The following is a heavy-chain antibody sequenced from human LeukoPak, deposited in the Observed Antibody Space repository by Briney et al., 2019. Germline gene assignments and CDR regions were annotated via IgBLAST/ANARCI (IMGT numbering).Heavy chain of an antibody. Sequence: GGSLRLSCTASGFSFYDHAMHWVRQAPGKGLEWVSSITWNSGRIGYADSVKGRFNISRDNAKNSLYLQMNSLRLEDTAWYYCAKVLLPRGITPLDSWGQGTLVTVSS. CDR1: GFSFYDHA. CDR3: AKVLLPRGITPLDS. CDR2: ITWNSGRI. V-gene: IGHV3-9*01. J-gene: IGHJ4*02.